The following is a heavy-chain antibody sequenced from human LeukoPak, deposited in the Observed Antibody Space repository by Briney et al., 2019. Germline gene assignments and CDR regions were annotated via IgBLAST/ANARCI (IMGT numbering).Heavy chain of an antibody. D-gene: IGHD3-9*01. Sequence: SETLSLTCTVSGGSISSYYWSWIRQPPGKGLEWIGYINYSGSTNYNPSLKSRLTISVDTSKNQFSLKLSSVTAADTAVYYCARLGRDYDILTGYYHPPLWGQGTLVTVSS. V-gene: IGHV4-59*08. J-gene: IGHJ4*02. CDR3: ARLGRDYDILTGYYHPPL. CDR2: INYSGST. CDR1: GGSISSYY.